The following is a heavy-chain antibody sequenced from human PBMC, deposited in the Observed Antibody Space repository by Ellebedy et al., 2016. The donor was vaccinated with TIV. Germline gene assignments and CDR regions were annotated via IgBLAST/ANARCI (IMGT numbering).Heavy chain of an antibody. D-gene: IGHD1-26*01. CDR3: ARCTGDTTFAIDY. J-gene: IGHJ4*02. V-gene: IGHV4-59*01. CDR2: LYYSGST. Sequence: MPSETLSLTCTVSGGSISSYYWTWIRQPPGKGLEWIGYLYYSGSTNYNPSLKSRVTISVDTSKNQFSLKLNSVTAADTAVYYCARCTGDTTFAIDYWGQGTLVTVSS. CDR1: GGSISSYY.